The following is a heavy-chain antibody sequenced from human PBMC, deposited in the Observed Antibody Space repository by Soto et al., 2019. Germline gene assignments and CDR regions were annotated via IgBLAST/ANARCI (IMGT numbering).Heavy chain of an antibody. V-gene: IGHV5-10-1*01. CDR3: ARLGKLVGATTRTSYYYYYGMDV. D-gene: IGHD1-26*01. CDR1: GYSFTSYW. Sequence: GASLKISCXGSGYSFTSYWISWVRQMPGKGLEWMGRIDPSDSYTNYSPSFQGHVTISADKSISTAYLQWSSLKASDTAMYYCARLGKLVGATTRTSYYYYYGMDVWGQGTTVTVS. J-gene: IGHJ6*02. CDR2: IDPSDSYT.